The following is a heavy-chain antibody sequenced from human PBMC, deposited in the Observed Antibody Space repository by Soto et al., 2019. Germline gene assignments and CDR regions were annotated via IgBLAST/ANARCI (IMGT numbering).Heavy chain of an antibody. CDR1: GGTFSSYT. CDR3: AREVEMATTYWYFDL. Sequence: QVQLMQSGAEVKKPGSSVKVSCKASGGTFSSYTISWVRQAPGQGLEWMGRIIPILGIANYAQKFQGRVTITADKSTSTAYMELSSLRSEETAVYYCAREVEMATTYWYFDLWGRGTLVTVSS. D-gene: IGHD5-12*01. J-gene: IGHJ2*01. CDR2: IIPILGIA. V-gene: IGHV1-69*08.